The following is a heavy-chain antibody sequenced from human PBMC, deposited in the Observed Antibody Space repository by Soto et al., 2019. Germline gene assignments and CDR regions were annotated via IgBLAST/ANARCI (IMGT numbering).Heavy chain of an antibody. J-gene: IGHJ6*02. CDR3: ARAKGYSKVSEDYYYYGMDV. CDR2: IIPIFGTA. D-gene: IGHD4-4*01. CDR1: GGTFSSYA. Sequence: SVKVSCKASGGTFSSYAISWVRQAPGQGLEWMGGIIPIFGTANYAQKFQGRVTITADESTSTAYMELSSLRSEDADVYYCARAKGYSKVSEDYYYYGMDVWGQGTTVTVSS. V-gene: IGHV1-69*13.